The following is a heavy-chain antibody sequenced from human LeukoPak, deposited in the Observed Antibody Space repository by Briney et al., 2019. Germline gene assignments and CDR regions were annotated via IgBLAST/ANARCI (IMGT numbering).Heavy chain of an antibody. Sequence: ASVKVSCKTSGYSFTDYYMHWVRQAPGQGLEWMGWINPSSGGTSSAQKFQGRVTMTRDTSITTVYMEVRWLTSDDTAVYYCARADRLHGGPYLVGPWGQGTLVTVSS. D-gene: IGHD3-16*01. V-gene: IGHV1-2*02. CDR2: INPSSGGT. CDR1: GYSFTDYY. CDR3: ARADRLHGGPYLVGP. J-gene: IGHJ5*02.